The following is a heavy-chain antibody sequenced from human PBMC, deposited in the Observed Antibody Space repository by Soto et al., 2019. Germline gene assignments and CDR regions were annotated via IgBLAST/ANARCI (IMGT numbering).Heavy chain of an antibody. V-gene: IGHV3-33*01. Sequence: QVQLVESGGGVVQPGRSLRLSCAASGFTFSSYGMYWVRQAPGKGLEWVAVIWYDGSNKYYADSVKGRFTISRDNSKNTLYLQMNSLRAEDTAVYYCARDRGSGWVFDYWGQGTLVTVSS. J-gene: IGHJ4*02. CDR1: GFTFSSYG. D-gene: IGHD6-19*01. CDR3: ARDRGSGWVFDY. CDR2: IWYDGSNK.